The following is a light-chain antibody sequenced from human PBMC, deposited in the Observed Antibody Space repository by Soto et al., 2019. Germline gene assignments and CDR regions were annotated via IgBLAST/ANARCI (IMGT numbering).Light chain of an antibody. CDR2: DAS. J-gene: IGKJ1*01. CDR1: QRISTW. Sequence: MTQSPATLSVSPGERATLSCRASQRISTWLAWYQQKPGKAPKLLISDASSLETGVPSRFSGSGSGTEFTLTINSLQPDDFATYYCQQYKSYWTFGQGTKVDIK. CDR3: QQYKSYWT. V-gene: IGKV1-5*01.